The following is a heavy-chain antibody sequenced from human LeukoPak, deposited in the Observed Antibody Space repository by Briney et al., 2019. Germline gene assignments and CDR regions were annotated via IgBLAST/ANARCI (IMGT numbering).Heavy chain of an antibody. CDR3: ARVPGDGSNFDY. V-gene: IGHV4-39*07. CDR2: IYYSGST. J-gene: IGHJ4*02. Sequence: SETLSLTCTVSGGSISGSSYYWGWIRQPPGKGLEWIGSIYYSGSTYYNPSLKSRVTISVDTSKNQFSLKLSSVTAADTAVYYCARVPGDGSNFDYWGQGTLVTVSS. CDR1: GGSISGSSYY. D-gene: IGHD5-24*01.